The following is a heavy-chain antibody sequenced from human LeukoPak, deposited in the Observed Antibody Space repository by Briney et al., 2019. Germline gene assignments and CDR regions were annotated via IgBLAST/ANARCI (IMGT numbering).Heavy chain of an antibody. CDR1: GYSIRSGYH. D-gene: IGHD5-12*01. CDR3: ARLPLGGLREVNDY. V-gene: IGHV4-38-2*02. CDR2: IYQSGST. J-gene: IGHJ4*02. Sequence: PSETLSLTCSVSGYSIRSGYHWAWFRRAPGKGLEWMGSIYQSGSTYDNLSLKSRVTLSVDTSRNQFSLKLTSVTAADTAVYYCARLPLGGLREVNDYWGQGTLVTVSS.